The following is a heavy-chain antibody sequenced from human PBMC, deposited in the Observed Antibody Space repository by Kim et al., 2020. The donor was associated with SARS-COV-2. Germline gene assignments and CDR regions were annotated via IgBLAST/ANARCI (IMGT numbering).Heavy chain of an antibody. CDR2: IKHDGSAE. D-gene: IGHD2-15*01. J-gene: IGHJ4*01. CDR1: GFAFEKYW. V-gene: IGHV3-7*03. CDR3: VRDDVKWCGEALLLDY. Sequence: VGSLRLSCSTSGFAFEKYWLSWVRQAQGKGLECVANIKHDGSAEFYVESLRGLFTISRDSANKLCHLQTNSLRVEYNAVYYCVRDDVKWCGEALLLDYWG.